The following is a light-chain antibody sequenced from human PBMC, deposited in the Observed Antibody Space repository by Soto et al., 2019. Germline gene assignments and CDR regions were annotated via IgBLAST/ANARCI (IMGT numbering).Light chain of an antibody. CDR1: QSISSW. CDR2: DAS. CDR3: QQYNSCWT. Sequence: DIPMTQSPSTLSASVGDRVTITCRASQSISSWLAWYQQKPGKAPKLLIYDASSLESGVPSRFSGSGSGTEFTLTISSLQPDDFATYYCQQYNSCWTFGQGTKVEIK. J-gene: IGKJ1*01. V-gene: IGKV1-5*01.